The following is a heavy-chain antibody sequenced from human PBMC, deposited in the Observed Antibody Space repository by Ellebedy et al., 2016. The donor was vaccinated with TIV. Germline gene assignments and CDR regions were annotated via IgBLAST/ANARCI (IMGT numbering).Heavy chain of an antibody. V-gene: IGHV3-30*18. J-gene: IGHJ4*02. CDR1: GFTFSSFG. CDR3: AEDRRSGNIDY. CDR2: ISYDGGNK. D-gene: IGHD1-26*01. Sequence: GESLKISCAASGFTFSSFGMHWVRQAPGKGLEWVAVISYDGGNKYYADSVKGRFTISRDNSKNTLYLQMNSLRAEDTAVYYCAEDRRSGNIDYWGQGTLVTVSS.